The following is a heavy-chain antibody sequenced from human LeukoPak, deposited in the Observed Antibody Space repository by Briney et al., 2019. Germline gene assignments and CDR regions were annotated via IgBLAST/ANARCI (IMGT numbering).Heavy chain of an antibody. CDR1: GFTFSSST. J-gene: IGHJ4*02. V-gene: IGHV3-21*01. Sequence: PGGSLRPSCAASGFTFSSSTMNWVRQAPGKGLEWVSSISSSSNTHYADSVKGRFTISRDNAKNSLYMQMNSLRAEDTAVYYCVRGDGRDYWGQGTLVTVSS. CDR3: VRGDGRDY. D-gene: IGHD5-24*01. CDR2: ISSSSNT.